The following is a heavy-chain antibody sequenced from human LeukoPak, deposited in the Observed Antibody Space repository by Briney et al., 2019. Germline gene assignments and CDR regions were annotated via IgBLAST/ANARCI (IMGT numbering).Heavy chain of an antibody. CDR3: ARRLGYCSGGSCLHWFDP. J-gene: IGHJ5*02. CDR1: GGSISSYY. V-gene: IGHV4-59*08. CDR2: IYYSGST. Sequence: SETLSLTCTVSGGSISSYYWSWIRQPPGKGLEWIGYIYYSGSTNYNPSLKSRVAISVDTSKNQFSLKLSSVTAADTAVYYCARRLGYCSGGSCLHWFDPWGQGTLDTVSS. D-gene: IGHD2-15*01.